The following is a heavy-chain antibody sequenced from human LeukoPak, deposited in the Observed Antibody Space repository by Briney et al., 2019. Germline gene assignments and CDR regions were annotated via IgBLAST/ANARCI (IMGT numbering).Heavy chain of an antibody. D-gene: IGHD1-14*01. CDR2: MNPNSGNT. CDR1: GDSFRSST. CDR3: ARVTRYYYGMDV. Sequence: ASVKVSCKASGDSFRSSTFAWVRQAPGRGLEWMGWMNPNSGNTGYAQKFKGRVSMTRDTSINTAYMELNSLTSEDTAVYYCARVTRYYYGMDVWGQGATVTVSS. V-gene: IGHV1-8*01. J-gene: IGHJ6*02.